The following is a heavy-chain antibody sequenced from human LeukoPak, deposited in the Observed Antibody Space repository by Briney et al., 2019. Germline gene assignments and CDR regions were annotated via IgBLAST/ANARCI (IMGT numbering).Heavy chain of an antibody. J-gene: IGHJ5*02. CDR2: IYYSGST. D-gene: IGHD4-11*01. CDR3: ARHGLTTRFDP. Sequence: ETLSLTCTVPGGSISSSSYYWGWIRQPPGKGLEWIGSIYYSGSTYYNPSLKSRVTISVDTSKNQFSLKLSSVTAADTAVYYCARHGLTTRFDPWGQGTLVTVSS. CDR1: GGSISSSSYY. V-gene: IGHV4-39*01.